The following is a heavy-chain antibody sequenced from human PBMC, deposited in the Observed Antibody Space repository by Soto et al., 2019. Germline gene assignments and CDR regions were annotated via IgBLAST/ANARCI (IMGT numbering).Heavy chain of an antibody. Sequence: LSLTCAVYGGSFSGYYWSWIRQPPGKGLEWIGEVNHSGSTNYNASLKSRVTISVDTSKKQFSLKVSSVTAADTSVYYGARAVVVGYAMDGWGQGTTVTVAS. V-gene: IGHV4-34*01. CDR1: GGSFSGYY. D-gene: IGHD2-15*01. J-gene: IGHJ6*02. CDR3: ARAVVVGYAMDG. CDR2: VNHSGST.